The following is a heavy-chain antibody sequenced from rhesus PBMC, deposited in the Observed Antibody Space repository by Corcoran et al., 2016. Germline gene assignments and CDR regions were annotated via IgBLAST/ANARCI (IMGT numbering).Heavy chain of an antibody. CDR1: GLTFGSYV. D-gene: IGHD6-31*01. J-gene: IGHJ4*01. V-gene: IGHV1S10*01. Sequence: QVQLVQSGAEVKKPGASVKVSGMASGLTFGSYVFGWVLQAPGKGVDGMVGIIPLIGITNYAEKFQGRVTITADTSTSTAYMELSSLRSEDMAVYYCARGGGSGYDYWGQGVLVTVSS. CDR3: ARGGGSGYDY. CDR2: IIPLIGIT.